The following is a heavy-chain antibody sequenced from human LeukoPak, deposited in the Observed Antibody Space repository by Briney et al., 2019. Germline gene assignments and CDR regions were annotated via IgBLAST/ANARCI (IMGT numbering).Heavy chain of an antibody. J-gene: IGHJ6*03. Sequence: SETLSLTCTVSGGSISSSSYYWGWIRQPPGKGLEWIGSIYYSGSTYYNPSLKSRVTISVDTSKNQFSLKLSSVTAADTAVYYCARGSSGYDYYYYMDVWGKGTTVTVSS. CDR3: ARGSSGYDYYYYMDV. CDR1: GGSISSSSYY. V-gene: IGHV4-39*01. D-gene: IGHD3-22*01. CDR2: IYYSGST.